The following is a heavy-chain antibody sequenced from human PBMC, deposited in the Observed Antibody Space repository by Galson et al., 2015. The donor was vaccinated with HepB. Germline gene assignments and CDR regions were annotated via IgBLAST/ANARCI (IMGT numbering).Heavy chain of an antibody. J-gene: IGHJ3*02. CDR1: GYSFTSYW. CDR2: IYPGDSDT. D-gene: IGHD3-10*01. V-gene: IGHV5-51*01. Sequence: QSGAEVKKPGESLKISCKGSGYSFTSYWIGWVRQMPGKGLEWMGIIYPGDSDTRYSPSFQGQVTISADKSISTAYLQWSSLKASDTAMYYCARHVIWFGELLFAFDIWGQGTMVTVSS. CDR3: ARHVIWFGELLFAFDI.